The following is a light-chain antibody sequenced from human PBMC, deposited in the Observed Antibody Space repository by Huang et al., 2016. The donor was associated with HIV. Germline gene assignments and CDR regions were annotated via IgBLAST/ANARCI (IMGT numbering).Light chain of an antibody. CDR3: QQHSNWPL. CDR1: QIVSSY. CDR2: DTS. Sequence: ELVLTQSPATLSLSPGQRATISCRASQIVSSYLAWYQQKPGQAPRLIIYDTSKRATGVPARFSGSGSGTDFTLTINRLEPEDFAVYYCQQHSNWPLLGQGTKLEI. J-gene: IGKJ2*01. V-gene: IGKV3-11*01.